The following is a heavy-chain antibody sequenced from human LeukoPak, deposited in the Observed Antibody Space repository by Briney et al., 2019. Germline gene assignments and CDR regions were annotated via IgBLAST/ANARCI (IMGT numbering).Heavy chain of an antibody. V-gene: IGHV1-18*01. D-gene: IGHD3-22*01. J-gene: IGHJ4*02. Sequence: EASVKASCKASGYTFTSYGISWVRQAPGQGLEWMGWISAYNGNTNYAQKLQGRVTMTTDTSTSTAYMELRSLRSDDTAVYYCARDLPSTQYYYDSSGPWTDYWGQGTLVTVSS. CDR3: ARDLPSTQYYYDSSGPWTDY. CDR1: GYTFTSYG. CDR2: ISAYNGNT.